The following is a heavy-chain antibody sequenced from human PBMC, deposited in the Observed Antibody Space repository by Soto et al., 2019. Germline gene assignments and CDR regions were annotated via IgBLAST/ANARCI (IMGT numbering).Heavy chain of an antibody. Sequence: GESLKISCKGSGYSFTSYWIGWVRQMPGKGLEWMGIIYPGDSDTRYGPSFQGQVTISADKSISTAYLQWSSLKASDTAMYYCARRGYCSSTSCYSFGMDVWGQGTTVTVSS. CDR2: IYPGDSDT. CDR1: GYSFTSYW. CDR3: ARRGYCSSTSCYSFGMDV. V-gene: IGHV5-51*01. J-gene: IGHJ6*02. D-gene: IGHD2-2*02.